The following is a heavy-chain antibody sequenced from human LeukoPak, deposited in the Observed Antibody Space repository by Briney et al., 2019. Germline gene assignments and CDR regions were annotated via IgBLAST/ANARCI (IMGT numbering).Heavy chain of an antibody. CDR2: ISYSGST. J-gene: IGHJ3*02. Sequence: NSSETLSLTCTVSGDSISSSDYYWTWIRQPLGKGLEWIGYISYSGSTYYNPSLKSRVSTSVDTSKNQFSLKLSSVTAADTAVYFCAREKRRDDAFDIWGQGTMVTVSS. CDR1: GDSISSSDYY. CDR3: AREKRRDDAFDI. V-gene: IGHV4-30-4*01.